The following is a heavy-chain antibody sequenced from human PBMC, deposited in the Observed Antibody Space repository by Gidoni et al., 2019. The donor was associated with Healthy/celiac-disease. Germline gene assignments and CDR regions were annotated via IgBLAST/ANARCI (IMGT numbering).Heavy chain of an antibody. CDR3: ARGRYHDSSGFPY. J-gene: IGHJ4*02. CDR1: GPSFSGYY. Sequence: QVQLQQWGAGLLKPSETLSLTCAMSGPSFSGYYWSWIGQSPGRGLEWIAEITHTGSTNYKPSLRSRVTISVDASKNQFSLQLRSVTAADTAVYYCARGRYHDSSGFPYWGQGTLVTVSS. V-gene: IGHV4-34*01. CDR2: ITHTGST. D-gene: IGHD3-22*01.